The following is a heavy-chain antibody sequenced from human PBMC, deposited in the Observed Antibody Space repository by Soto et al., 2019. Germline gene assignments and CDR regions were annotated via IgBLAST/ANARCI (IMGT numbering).Heavy chain of an antibody. CDR3: ARGYYYGSGRPTPGGMDV. CDR2: ISTYTGNT. D-gene: IGHD3-10*01. Sequence: QVHLVQSGAEVKKPGASVKVSCKASGYTFTNYDINWVRQAPGQGLEWMGWISTYTGNTNYAQKLQGRVTMTTDTSTRTASMEPRSLRSADTAVYYCARGYYYGSGRPTPGGMDVWGQGTTVTVSS. J-gene: IGHJ6*02. V-gene: IGHV1-18*01. CDR1: GYTFTNYD.